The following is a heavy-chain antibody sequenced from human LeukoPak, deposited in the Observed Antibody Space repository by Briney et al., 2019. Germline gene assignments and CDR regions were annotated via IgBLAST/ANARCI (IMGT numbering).Heavy chain of an antibody. CDR3: TTGLAF. D-gene: IGHD2-21*01. CDR1: GFTFTYAW. CDR2: ISTKSDGGTI. Sequence: GGSLRLSCAASGFTFTYAWMSWVRQAPGKGLEWVGRISTKSDGGTIDYAAPLKGRFTISRDDSKNTVFLQMNSLKSEDTAVYYCTTGLAFWGQGTLVTVSS. V-gene: IGHV3-15*01. J-gene: IGHJ4*02.